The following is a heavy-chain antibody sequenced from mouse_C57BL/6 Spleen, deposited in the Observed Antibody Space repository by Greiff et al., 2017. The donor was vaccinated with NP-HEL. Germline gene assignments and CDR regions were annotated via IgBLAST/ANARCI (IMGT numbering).Heavy chain of an antibody. CDR2: IDPEDGDT. V-gene: IGHV14-1*01. J-gene: IGHJ4*01. Sequence: EVQVVESGAELVRPGASVKLSCTASGFNIKDYYMHWVKQRPEQGLEWIGRIDPEDGDTEYAPKFQGKATMTADTSSNTAYLQLSSLTSEDTAVYYCTTGLYYYGSSYVDPYAMDYWGQGTSVTVSS. D-gene: IGHD1-1*01. CDR3: TTGLYYYGSSYVDPYAMDY. CDR1: GFNIKDYY.